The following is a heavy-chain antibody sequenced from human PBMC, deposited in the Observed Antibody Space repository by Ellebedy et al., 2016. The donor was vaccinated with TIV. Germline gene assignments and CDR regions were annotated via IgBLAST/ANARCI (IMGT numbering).Heavy chain of an antibody. CDR3: ARGTYSSGWYGVADY. CDR1: GYTFTDYY. D-gene: IGHD6-19*01. J-gene: IGHJ4*02. Sequence: ASVKVSCKASGYTFTDYYIHWVRQAPGQGLEWMGWINPDSGGINYAQKFQGSVNMTRDTSISTVYMELNRVTSDDTAVYYCARGTYSSGWYGVADYWGQGTLVTVYS. V-gene: IGHV1-2*04. CDR2: INPDSGGI.